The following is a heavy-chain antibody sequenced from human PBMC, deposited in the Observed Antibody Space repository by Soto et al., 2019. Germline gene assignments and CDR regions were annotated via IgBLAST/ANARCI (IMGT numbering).Heavy chain of an antibody. CDR1: GFTFSSYG. Sequence: VQLVESGGGVVQPGRSLRLSCAASGFTFSSYGMHWVRQAPGKGLEWVSAISGSGSSTYYAHSVKGRFTISRDNSKNTLYLQMNSLRDEDTAIYYCATVSGALVYLGYWGQGTLVTVSS. D-gene: IGHD3-16*01. J-gene: IGHJ4*02. CDR2: ISGSGSST. CDR3: ATVSGALVYLGY. V-gene: IGHV3-23*04.